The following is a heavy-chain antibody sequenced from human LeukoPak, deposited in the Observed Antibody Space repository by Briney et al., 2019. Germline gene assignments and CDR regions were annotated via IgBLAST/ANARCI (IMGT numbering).Heavy chain of an antibody. J-gene: IGHJ4*02. D-gene: IGHD3-22*01. CDR2: IYSGGST. CDR1: GFTVSSNY. CDR3: ARGGDSSGYTAPFFDY. V-gene: IGHV3-53*01. Sequence: GGSLRLSCAASGFTVSSNYMSWVRQAPGKGLEWVSVIYSGGSTYYADSVTGRFSISRDNSKNTLYLQMNSLRAEDTAVYYCARGGDSSGYTAPFFDYWGQGTLVTVSS.